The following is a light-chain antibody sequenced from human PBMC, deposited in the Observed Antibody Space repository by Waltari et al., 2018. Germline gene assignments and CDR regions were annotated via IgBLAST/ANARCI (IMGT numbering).Light chain of an antibody. V-gene: IGLV2-14*01. Sequence: QSALTQPASVSGSPGQSITISCSGTDSDVGAYDFVSWYQQHPGKAPHLIIYEVSNRPSGISNRVSASKSCNTASLTISGLQAEDEADYYCSSYTTSSAPGVFGTGTRVTVL. J-gene: IGLJ1*01. CDR3: SSYTTSSAPGV. CDR2: EVS. CDR1: DSDVGAYDF.